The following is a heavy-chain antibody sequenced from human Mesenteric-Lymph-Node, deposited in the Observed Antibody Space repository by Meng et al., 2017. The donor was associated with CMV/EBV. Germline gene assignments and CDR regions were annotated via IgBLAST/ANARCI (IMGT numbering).Heavy chain of an antibody. V-gene: IGHV1-69*01. CDR2: IIPIFGTT. Sequence: SYAISWVRQAPGQGLEWMGGIIPIFGTTNYEQKFQGRVTITADESTSTAYMELSSLRFEDTAVYYCARDDIVATIKDSYYYYGMDVWGQGTTVTVSS. D-gene: IGHD5-12*01. CDR3: ARDDIVATIKDSYYYYGMDV. J-gene: IGHJ6*02. CDR1: SYA.